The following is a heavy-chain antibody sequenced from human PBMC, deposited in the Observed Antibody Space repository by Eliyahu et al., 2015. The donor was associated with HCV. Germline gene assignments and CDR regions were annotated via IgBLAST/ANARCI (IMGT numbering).Heavy chain of an antibody. J-gene: IGHJ4*02. D-gene: IGHD6-19*01. CDR3: AREQWSDY. Sequence: WXRQPPGKGLEWIGEINHSGSTNYNPSLKSRVTISVDTSKNQFSLKLSSVTAADTAVYYCAREQWSDYWGQGTLVTVSS. CDR2: INHSGST. V-gene: IGHV4-34*01.